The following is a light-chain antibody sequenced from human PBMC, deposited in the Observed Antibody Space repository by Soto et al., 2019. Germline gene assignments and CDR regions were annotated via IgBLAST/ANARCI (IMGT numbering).Light chain of an antibody. CDR2: STS. CDR3: LLYDGDSYV. J-gene: IGLJ1*01. CDR1: TGAVTSGYY. V-gene: IGLV7-43*01. Sequence: QAVVTQEPSLTVSPGGTVTLTCASSTGAVTSGYYPNWFQQKPGQAPRALIYSTSSKYSWTPARFSGSLLGGKAALTLSGVQPEDEAEYYCLLYDGDSYVFGSGTKLTVL.